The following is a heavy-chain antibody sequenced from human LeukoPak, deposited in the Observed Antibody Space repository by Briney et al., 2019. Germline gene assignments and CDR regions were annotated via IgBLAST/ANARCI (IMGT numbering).Heavy chain of an antibody. D-gene: IGHD4-17*01. V-gene: IGHV3-7*01. CDR1: GFSFSSYW. Sequence: GGSLRLSCAASGFSFSSYWMSWARQAPGKGLEWVANIKQDGSEKYYVDSVKGRFTISRDNAKNSLYLQMHSLRAEDTAVYYCATGDNYGDYRFDYWGQGTPVTVSS. CDR3: ATGDNYGDYRFDY. J-gene: IGHJ4*02. CDR2: IKQDGSEK.